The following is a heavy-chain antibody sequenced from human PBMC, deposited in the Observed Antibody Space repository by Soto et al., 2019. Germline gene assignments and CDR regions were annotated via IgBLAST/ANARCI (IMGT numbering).Heavy chain of an antibody. V-gene: IGHV3-23*01. CDR1: GFTFSSFA. J-gene: IGHJ5*01. D-gene: IGHD5-12*01. CDR3: AKDRGDSGYHNCFDS. Sequence: EVQLLESGGGLVQPGGSLRLSCAASGFTFSSFAMSCVRQAPGQGLEWVAAINDGGDYTYYADSVKGRFSISRDNSENTLYMQMSSLTAEDTAIYFCAKDRGDSGYHNCFDSWGQGTLVTVSS. CDR2: INDGGDYT.